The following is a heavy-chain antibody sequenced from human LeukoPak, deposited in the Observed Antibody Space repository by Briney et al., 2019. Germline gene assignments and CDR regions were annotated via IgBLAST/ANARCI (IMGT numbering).Heavy chain of an antibody. V-gene: IGHV4-59*01. Sequence: SETLSLTCTVSGGSISSYYWSWIRQPPGKGLEWIGYIYYSGSTNYNPSLKSRVTISADTSKNQFSLKLSSVTAADTAVYYCARQRGYSGYDGAYFDYWGQGTLVTVSS. J-gene: IGHJ4*02. D-gene: IGHD5-12*01. CDR3: ARQRGYSGYDGAYFDY. CDR1: GGSISSYY. CDR2: IYYSGST.